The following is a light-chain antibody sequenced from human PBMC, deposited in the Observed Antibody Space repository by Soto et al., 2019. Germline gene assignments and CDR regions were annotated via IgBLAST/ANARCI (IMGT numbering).Light chain of an antibody. CDR1: SGEVGRYNH. V-gene: IGLV2-14*01. Sequence: QSALTQPASVSGSPGQSITISCAGTSGEVGRYNHVAWYQQHPGKVPKLMIYEVTKRPSGVSNRFSGSKSGNTASLNISGLQAEDEADYYCISYTGSSTSDVFGTGTKLTVL. CDR2: EVT. J-gene: IGLJ1*01. CDR3: ISYTGSSTSDV.